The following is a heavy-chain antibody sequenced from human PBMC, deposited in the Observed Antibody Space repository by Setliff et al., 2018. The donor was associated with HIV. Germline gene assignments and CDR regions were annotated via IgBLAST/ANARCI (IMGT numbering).Heavy chain of an antibody. V-gene: IGHV4-39*07. D-gene: IGHD6-13*01. Sequence: SETLSLTCTASGGSISSSRYYWGWIRQPPGKGLEWIGSIYYSGSTYYNPSLKSRVTISVDMSKNQFSLKLSSVTAADTAVYYWVGSSWPRLYYFDYWGQGTLVTVSS. J-gene: IGHJ4*02. CDR3: VGSSWPRLYYFDY. CDR1: GGSISSSRYY. CDR2: IYYSGST.